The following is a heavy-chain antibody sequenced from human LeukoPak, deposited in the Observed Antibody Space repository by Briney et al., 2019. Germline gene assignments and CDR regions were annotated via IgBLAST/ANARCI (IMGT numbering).Heavy chain of an antibody. CDR1: GFTFSDYD. V-gene: IGHV3-13*01. D-gene: IGHD1-1*01. CDR3: ARVAKERVGGVYYFDY. Sequence: GGSLRPSCAASGFTFSDYDMHWVRQATGKGLEWVSAIGTAGDTYYTGSVKGRFTISRENAKNSLYLQMNSLRAGDTAVYYCARVAKERVGGVYYFDYWGQGTLVTVSS. J-gene: IGHJ4*02. CDR2: IGTAGDT.